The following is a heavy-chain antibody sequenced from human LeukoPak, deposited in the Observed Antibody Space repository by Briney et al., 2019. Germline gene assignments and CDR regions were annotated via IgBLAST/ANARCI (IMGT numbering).Heavy chain of an antibody. CDR2: TNHSGST. Sequence: PSETLSLTCAVYGGSFSGYYWSWIRQPPGKGLEWIGETNHSGSTNYNPSLKSRVTISVDTSKNQFSLKLSSVTAADTAVYYCARSSGWYWQGPVRLDFDYWGQGTLVTVSS. CDR3: ARSSGWYWQGPVRLDFDY. J-gene: IGHJ4*02. D-gene: IGHD6-19*01. V-gene: IGHV4-34*01. CDR1: GGSFSGYY.